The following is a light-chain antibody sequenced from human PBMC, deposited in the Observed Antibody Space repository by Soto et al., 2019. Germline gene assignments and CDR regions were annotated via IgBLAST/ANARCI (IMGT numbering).Light chain of an antibody. V-gene: IGKV2-28*01. CDR1: QSLLHSNGYNY. CDR3: MQALQTPLT. Sequence: DNVMTQSPLSLPVTPGEPASISCRSSQSLLHSNGYNYLDWYLQKPGQSPQLLIYLGSNRASGVPDRFSGSGSGTDFTLKIIRVEAEDVGVYYCMQALQTPLTFGGGTKVEIK. J-gene: IGKJ4*01. CDR2: LGS.